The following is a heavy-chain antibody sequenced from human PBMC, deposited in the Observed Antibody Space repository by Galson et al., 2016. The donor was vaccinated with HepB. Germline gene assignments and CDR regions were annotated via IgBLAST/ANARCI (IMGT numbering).Heavy chain of an antibody. CDR1: GFTSSAYG. V-gene: IGHV3-33*01. Sequence: SLRLSCAASGFTSSAYGMHWVRQAPGKRLEWVATIWYDVIKRYHAHSVKGRFTISRDNSKNTLSLQMNSQRAEDTAVYYCARADSRSYASKWSLDYWGQGTLVTVSS. CDR3: ARADSRSYASKWSLDY. D-gene: IGHD3-16*01. CDR2: IWYDVIKR. J-gene: IGHJ4*02.